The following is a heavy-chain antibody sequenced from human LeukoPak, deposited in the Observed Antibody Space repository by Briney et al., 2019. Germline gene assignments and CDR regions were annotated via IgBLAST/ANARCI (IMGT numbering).Heavy chain of an antibody. D-gene: IGHD3-3*01. CDR3: ARDDNYLEWLLFVY. J-gene: IGHJ4*02. V-gene: IGHV4-38-2*02. CDR2: IQHSGST. CDR1: GYSISSGYY. Sequence: PSETLSLTCSVSGYSISSGYYWGWIRQPPGKGLEWIGSIQHSGSTYYNPSITSRVTISVDTSKNQFSLKLSSVTAADTAVYYCARDDNYLEWLLFVYWGQGTLVTVSS.